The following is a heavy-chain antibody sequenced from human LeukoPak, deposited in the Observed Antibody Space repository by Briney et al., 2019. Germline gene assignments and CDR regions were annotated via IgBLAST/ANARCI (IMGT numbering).Heavy chain of an antibody. J-gene: IGHJ1*01. Sequence: PGGSLRLSCAASGFTFSSYAMSWVRQAPGKGLEWVSAISGSGGSTYYADSVKGRFTISRDNSKNTLYLQMNSLRAEDTAVYYCAKLYRRGNYYDSSAPHFQHWGQGTLVTVSS. CDR2: ISGSGGST. D-gene: IGHD3-22*01. CDR1: GFTFSSYA. V-gene: IGHV3-23*01. CDR3: AKLYRRGNYYDSSAPHFQH.